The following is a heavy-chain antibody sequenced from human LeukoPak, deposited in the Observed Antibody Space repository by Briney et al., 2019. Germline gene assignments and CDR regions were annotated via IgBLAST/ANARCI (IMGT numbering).Heavy chain of an antibody. V-gene: IGHV3-74*01. CDR2: ASSVARSS. Sequence: GGSLRLSCSASAFTFSRVWTQSGRQAPGKGLEWVSRASSVARSSVYAVCVNGRFTISRDNAKKTLYLQMHRLRVEDTAIYYCARDSDAGFDYWGRGILVTVSS. CDR3: ARDSDAGFDY. J-gene: IGHJ4*02. CDR1: AFTFSRVW.